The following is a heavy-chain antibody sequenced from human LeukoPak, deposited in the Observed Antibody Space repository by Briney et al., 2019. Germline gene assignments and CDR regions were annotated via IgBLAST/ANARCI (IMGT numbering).Heavy chain of an antibody. V-gene: IGHV3-7*01. CDR2: IKQDGSEK. Sequence: PGGSLRLSCAASGFTFSSCWMSWVRQAPGKGLEWVANIKQDGSEKYYVDSVKGRFTISRDNAKNSLYLQMNSLRAEDTAVYYCAREMANYGMDVWGQGTTVTVSS. CDR1: GFTFSSCW. D-gene: IGHD5-24*01. CDR3: AREMANYGMDV. J-gene: IGHJ6*02.